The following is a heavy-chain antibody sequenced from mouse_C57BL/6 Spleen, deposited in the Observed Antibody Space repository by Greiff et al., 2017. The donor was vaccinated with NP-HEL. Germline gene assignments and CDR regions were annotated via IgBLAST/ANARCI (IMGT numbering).Heavy chain of an antibody. D-gene: IGHD6-2*01. V-gene: IGHV1-50*01. CDR3: ARGSLYYAMDY. CDR2: IDPSDSYT. CDR1: GYTFTSYW. Sequence: QVQLQQPGAELVKPGASVKLSCKASGYTFTSYWMQWVKQRPGQGLEWIGEIDPSDSYTNYNQKFKGKATLTVDTSSSTAYMQLSSLTSEDSAVYYCARGSLYYAMDYWGQGTSVTVSS. J-gene: IGHJ4*01.